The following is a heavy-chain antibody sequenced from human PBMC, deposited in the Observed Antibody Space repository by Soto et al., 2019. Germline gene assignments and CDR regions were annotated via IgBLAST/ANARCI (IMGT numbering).Heavy chain of an antibody. J-gene: IGHJ4*02. CDR2: INGGGNTT. V-gene: IGHV3-23*01. Sequence: EVQVMESGGGLVQPGGSLRLSCVGSGFTFSSYAMSWVRQAPGKGLEWVSNINGGGNTTYYADSVKGRFTISRDNSNHTLYLQMKRLRVEDTAIYYCAKDLQRVGIDDGDYAIGDWGQGTLVTVSS. CDR1: GFTFSSYA. CDR3: AKDLQRVGIDDGDYAIGD. D-gene: IGHD4-17*01.